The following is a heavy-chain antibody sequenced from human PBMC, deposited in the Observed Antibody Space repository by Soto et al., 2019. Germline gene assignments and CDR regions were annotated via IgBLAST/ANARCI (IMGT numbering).Heavy chain of an antibody. CDR2: IYYSGST. CDR1: GCSISSYY. J-gene: IGHJ6*02. CDR3: ARTTTIGHYYGMDV. V-gene: IGHV4-59*01. D-gene: IGHD4-4*01. Sequence: SETLSLTRPVSGCSISSYYWSWIRQPPGKGLEWIGYIYYSGSTNYNPSLKSRVTISVDTSKNQFSLKLSSVTAADTAVYYCARTTTIGHYYGMDVWGQGTTVTVSS.